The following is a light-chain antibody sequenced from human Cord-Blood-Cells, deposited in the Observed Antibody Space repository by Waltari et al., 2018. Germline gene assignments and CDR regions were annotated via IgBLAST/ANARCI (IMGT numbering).Light chain of an antibody. CDR2: DVS. CDR1: DVGGYNY. CDR3: SSYTSSSVV. Sequence: DVGGYNYVSWYQQHPGKAPKLMIYDVSNRPSGVSNRFSGSKSGNTASLPISGRQAEDEADYYCSSYTSSSVVFGGGTKLTVL. J-gene: IGLJ2*01. V-gene: IGLV2-14*04.